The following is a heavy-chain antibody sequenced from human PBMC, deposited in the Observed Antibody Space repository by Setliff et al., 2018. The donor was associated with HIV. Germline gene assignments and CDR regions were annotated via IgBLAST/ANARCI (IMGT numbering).Heavy chain of an antibody. D-gene: IGHD7-27*01. V-gene: IGHV4-34*01. J-gene: IGHJ3*01. CDR2: INHSGGT. CDR3: ARGWGHDGFDF. Sequence: SETLSLTCAVYGRSFSGYYWDWIRQSPGKGLEWIGEINHSGGTNYNPSLKSRVTMSIDTSKNQFSLNVSSVTAADTAVYYCARGWGHDGFDFWGQGTMVTV. CDR1: GRSFSGYY.